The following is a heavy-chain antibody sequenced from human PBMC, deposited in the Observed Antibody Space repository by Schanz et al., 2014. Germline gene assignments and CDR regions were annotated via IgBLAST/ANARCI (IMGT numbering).Heavy chain of an antibody. CDR3: ARGSSASLSRVWFDL. D-gene: IGHD6-6*01. CDR1: GFTFSIYG. V-gene: IGHV3-20*01. J-gene: IGHJ5*02. CDR2: INWNGGDT. Sequence: EVQLVESGGGLVQPGESLRLSCAASGFTFSIYGMSWVRQVPGKGLEWVSGINWNGGDTSYADSVKGRFIISRDNAKNSLYLEMNSLRAGDTAFYHCARGSSASLSRVWFDLWGQGTLVTVSS.